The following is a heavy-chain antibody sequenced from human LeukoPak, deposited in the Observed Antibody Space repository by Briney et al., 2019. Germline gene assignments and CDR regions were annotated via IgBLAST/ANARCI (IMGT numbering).Heavy chain of an antibody. Sequence: SQTLSLTCTVSGGSISSGTHYWSWIRQPAGKGLEWIGRIYTFGTTNYNPSLKSRVTISVDTSKNQFSLTVTSVTAADTAVYYCARDAVPGGFDYWGQGTLVTVSS. D-gene: IGHD2-2*01. J-gene: IGHJ4*02. V-gene: IGHV4-61*02. CDR3: ARDAVPGGFDY. CDR2: IYTFGTT. CDR1: GGSISSGTHY.